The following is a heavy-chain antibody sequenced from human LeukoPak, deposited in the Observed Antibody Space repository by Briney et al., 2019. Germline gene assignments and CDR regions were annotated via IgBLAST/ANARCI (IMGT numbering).Heavy chain of an antibody. J-gene: IGHJ4*02. CDR2: INSDGSST. Sequence: GSLSLSCAASGFTFSSHWMHWVRQAPGKGLVWVSRINSDGSSTSYADSVKGRFTISRDNAKNTLYLQMNSLRAEDTAVYYCARDSPEGYCTNGVCSFDYWGQGTLVTVSS. D-gene: IGHD2-8*01. CDR3: ARDSPEGYCTNGVCSFDY. V-gene: IGHV3-74*01. CDR1: GFTFSSHW.